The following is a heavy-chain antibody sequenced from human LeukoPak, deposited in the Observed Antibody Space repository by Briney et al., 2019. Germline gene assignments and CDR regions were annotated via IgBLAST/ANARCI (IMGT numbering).Heavy chain of an antibody. CDR1: GYTFTSYG. V-gene: IGHV1-18*01. CDR3: ARLPGPIWRYYYYYMDV. D-gene: IGHD3-3*01. Sequence: ASVKVSCKASGYTFTSYGISWVRQAPGQGLEWMGWISAYNGNTNYAQKLQGRVTMTTDTSTSTAYMELRSLRSDDTAVYYCARLPGPIWRYYYYYMDVWGKGTTVTISS. CDR2: ISAYNGNT. J-gene: IGHJ6*03.